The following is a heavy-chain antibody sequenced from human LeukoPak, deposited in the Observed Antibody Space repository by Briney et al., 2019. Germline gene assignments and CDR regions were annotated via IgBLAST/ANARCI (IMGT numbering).Heavy chain of an antibody. CDR2: ISSSGSTI. Sequence: GGSLRLSRAASGFTFSDYYMSWIRQAPGKGLEGVSYISSSGSTIYYADSVKGRFTISRDNAKNSLYLQMNSLRAEDTAVYYCARVPYGAAGIYWFDPWGQGTLVTVSS. D-gene: IGHD6-13*01. CDR3: ARVPYGAAGIYWFDP. J-gene: IGHJ5*02. V-gene: IGHV3-11*01. CDR1: GFTFSDYY.